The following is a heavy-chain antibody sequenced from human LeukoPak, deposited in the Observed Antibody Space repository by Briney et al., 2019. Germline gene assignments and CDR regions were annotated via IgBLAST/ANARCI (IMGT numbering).Heavy chain of an antibody. CDR2: VYTTGST. V-gene: IGHV4-61*02. Sequence: SETLSLTRTVSGDSISSGSYYWSWIRQPAGKGLEWIGLVYTTGSTNYNPSLKSRVTISVDTSKNQFSLNLTSVTAADTALYYCARKFDFWGQGTLVTVSS. CDR3: ARKFDF. CDR1: GDSISSGSYY. J-gene: IGHJ4*02.